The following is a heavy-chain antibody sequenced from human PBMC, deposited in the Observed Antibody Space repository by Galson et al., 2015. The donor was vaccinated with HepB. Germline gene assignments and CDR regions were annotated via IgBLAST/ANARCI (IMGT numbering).Heavy chain of an antibody. D-gene: IGHD6-19*01. CDR3: GRGYSSGFYMDS. V-gene: IGHV2-5*01. Sequence: PALVKPTQTLTLTCTFSGFSLSTSGVGVGWIRQPPGKALEWLALIYWNDDKPYSPSLKSRLTITKDTSKNQVVLTMTNMDPVDTATYYCGRGYSSGFYMDSWGQGTLVTVSS. CDR1: GFSLSTSGVG. J-gene: IGHJ4*02. CDR2: IYWNDDK.